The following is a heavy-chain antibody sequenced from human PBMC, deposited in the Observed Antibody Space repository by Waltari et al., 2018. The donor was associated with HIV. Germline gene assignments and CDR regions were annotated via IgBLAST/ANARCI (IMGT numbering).Heavy chain of an antibody. CDR2: LRGGGGDT. Sequence: EVQLLESGGGLVQTGGYLRLSCAASGFTFSSYPMSWVRRAPGKGLEWVSGLRGGGGDTYYADSVKVRFTISRDNSENTLYLQMNSLRAEDTAVYYCAKAYCGGDCYLYYFDYWGQGTLVTVSS. CDR1: GFTFSSYP. D-gene: IGHD2-21*02. CDR3: AKAYCGGDCYLYYFDY. V-gene: IGHV3-23*01. J-gene: IGHJ4*02.